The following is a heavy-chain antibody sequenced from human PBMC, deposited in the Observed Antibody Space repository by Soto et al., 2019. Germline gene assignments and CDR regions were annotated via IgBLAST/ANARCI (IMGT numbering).Heavy chain of an antibody. CDR2: IKSKTDGGTT. CDR3: ITAPPAVAAMFDY. D-gene: IGHD2-2*01. CDR1: GFTFSNAW. J-gene: IGHJ4*02. V-gene: IGHV3-15*07. Sequence: GGSLRLSCAASGFTFSNAWMNWVRQAPGKGLEWVGRIKSKTDGGTTDYAAPVKGRFTISRDDSKNTLYLQMNSLKTEDTAVYYFITAPPAVAAMFDYWGQGTLVPVSS.